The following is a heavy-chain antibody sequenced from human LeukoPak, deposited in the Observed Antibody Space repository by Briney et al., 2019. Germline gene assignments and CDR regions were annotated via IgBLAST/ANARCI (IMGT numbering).Heavy chain of an antibody. J-gene: IGHJ5*02. V-gene: IGHV1-46*01. CDR2: VNPRDGRT. CDR1: RNIVTNYY. CDR3: ASEEVDRAWLDP. Sequence: GASLKGSCEASRNIVTNYYLHCVRQVPGQGLQWMGKVNPRDGRTTYAQNLQDTVTMTRETSTNTFYMELTSLGFENVPLYYCASEEVDRAWLDPWGQGSLVTVSS.